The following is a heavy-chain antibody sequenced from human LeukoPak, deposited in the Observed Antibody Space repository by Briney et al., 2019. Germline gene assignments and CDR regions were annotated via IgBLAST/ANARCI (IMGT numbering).Heavy chain of an antibody. J-gene: IGHJ6*03. V-gene: IGHV4-59*01. CDR1: GGSISSYY. D-gene: IGHD3-22*01. CDR2: IYYSGST. CDR3: ARVVAGYDSSGYAYYYYYYMDV. Sequence: SETLSLTCTVSGGSISSYYWSWFRQPPGKGLEWIGYIYYSGSTNYNPSLKSRVTISVDTSKNQFSLKLSSVTAADTAVYYCARVVAGYDSSGYAYYYYYYMDVWGKGTTVTVSS.